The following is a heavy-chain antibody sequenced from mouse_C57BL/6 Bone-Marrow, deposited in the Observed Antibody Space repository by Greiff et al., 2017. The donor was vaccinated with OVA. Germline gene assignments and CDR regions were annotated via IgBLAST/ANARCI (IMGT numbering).Heavy chain of an antibody. Sequence: QVQLQQPGAELVRPGSSVKLSCKASGYTFTSYWMHWVKQRPIQGLEWIGNIDPSDSETHYNQKFKDKATLTVDKSSSTAYMQLSSLTSEDSAVYYCARSWGLRRGFAYGGQGTLVTVSA. CDR3: ARSWGLRRGFAY. CDR1: GYTFTSYW. V-gene: IGHV1-52*01. D-gene: IGHD2-4*01. CDR2: IDPSDSET. J-gene: IGHJ3*01.